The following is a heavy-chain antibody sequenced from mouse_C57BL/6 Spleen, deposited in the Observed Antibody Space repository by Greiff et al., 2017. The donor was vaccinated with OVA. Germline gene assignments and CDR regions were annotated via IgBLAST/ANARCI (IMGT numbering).Heavy chain of an antibody. J-gene: IGHJ2*01. V-gene: IGHV1-80*01. D-gene: IGHD2-5*01. CDR3: ARGGYSNYFDY. CDR2: FYPGDGDT. CDR1: GYAFSSCW. Sequence: VQLQQSGAELVKPGASVTISCTASGYAFSSCWLYWVKQRFGRGLVWIGQFYPGDGDTNYNGTFKGKATLTADKSSSTAYMQLSSLTSEDSEVYFCARGGYSNYFDYWGQGTTLTVSS.